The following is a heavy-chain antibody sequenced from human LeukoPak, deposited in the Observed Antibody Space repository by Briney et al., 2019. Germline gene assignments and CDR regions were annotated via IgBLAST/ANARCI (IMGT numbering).Heavy chain of an antibody. J-gene: IGHJ4*02. V-gene: IGHV4-30-2*01. Sequence: SQTLSLTCAVSGGSISSGGYSWSWIRQPPGKGLEWIGYIYHSGSTYYNPSLKSRVTISVDGSKNQFSLRLSSVTAADTAVYYCARQYGWGSYYAHWGQGILVAVSS. CDR2: IYHSGST. D-gene: IGHD3-10*01. CDR3: ARQYGWGSYYAH. CDR1: GGSISSGGYS.